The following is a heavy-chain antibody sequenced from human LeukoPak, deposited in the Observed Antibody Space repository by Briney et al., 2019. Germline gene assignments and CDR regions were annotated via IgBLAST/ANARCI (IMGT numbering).Heavy chain of an antibody. CDR1: GLTFSSYA. Sequence: GGSLRLSCAASGLTFSSYAMHWVRQAPGKGLEWVAFIRYDGNNKNYADSAKGRFTISRDNSKDTLYLQMNRLRAEDTAVYYCAKGDDYGANTRLPKYNWFDPWGQGTLVTVSS. CDR3: AKGDDYGANTRLPKYNWFDP. J-gene: IGHJ5*02. CDR2: IRYDGNNK. D-gene: IGHD4-23*01. V-gene: IGHV3-30*02.